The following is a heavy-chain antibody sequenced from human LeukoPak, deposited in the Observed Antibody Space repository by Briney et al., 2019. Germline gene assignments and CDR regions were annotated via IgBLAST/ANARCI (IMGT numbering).Heavy chain of an antibody. D-gene: IGHD6-19*01. Sequence: GGSLRLSCVASGFAFSSYWMTWVRQAPGKGLEWLANIKEDGSIQYYLNSVRGRFTISRDNAKTSVYLQLNSLRADDTAVYYCARDVWTGVAVSDYWGQGTLVTVSS. CDR2: IKEDGSIQ. CDR1: GFAFSSYW. J-gene: IGHJ4*02. CDR3: ARDVWTGVAVSDY. V-gene: IGHV3-7*01.